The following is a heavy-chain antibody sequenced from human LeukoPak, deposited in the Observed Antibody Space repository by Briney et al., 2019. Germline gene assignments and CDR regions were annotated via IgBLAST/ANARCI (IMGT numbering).Heavy chain of an antibody. D-gene: IGHD1-26*01. CDR3: ARRPSGSYRGYAFDI. CDR1: GFTFSSYW. J-gene: IGHJ3*02. V-gene: IGHV3-7*01. CDR2: IKQDGSEK. Sequence: GGSLRLSCAASGFTFSSYWMSWVRQAPGKGLEWVANIKQDGSEKYYVDSVKGRFTISRDNAKNSLYLQMNSLRAEDTAVYYCARRPSGSYRGYAFDIWGQGTMVTVSS.